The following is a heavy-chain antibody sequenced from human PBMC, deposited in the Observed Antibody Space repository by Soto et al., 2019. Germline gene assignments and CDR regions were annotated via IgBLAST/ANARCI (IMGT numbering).Heavy chain of an antibody. V-gene: IGHV3-11*01. CDR3: ARRGTISSAHHFDH. Sequence: QVQLVESGGGLVKPGGSLRLSCAASGFTFIGYNMSWIRQAPGKGLEWVSYITSSGSNTFDAESVKGRFTISRDNTMNLLYLQMNSLSAEDTAVYYCARRGTISSAHHFDHWGQGTLVTVSS. CDR1: GFTFIGYN. D-gene: IGHD6-6*01. J-gene: IGHJ4*02. CDR2: ITSSGSNT.